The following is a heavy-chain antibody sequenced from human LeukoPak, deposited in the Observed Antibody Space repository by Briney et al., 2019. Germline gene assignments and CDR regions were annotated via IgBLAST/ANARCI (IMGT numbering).Heavy chain of an antibody. D-gene: IGHD6-13*01. CDR3: ARGGQQLAPGAFDI. CDR1: GGTFSSYA. CDR2: IIPIFGTA. J-gene: IGHJ3*02. Sequence: SVKVSCKASGGTFSSYAISWVRQAPGQGLEWMGGIIPIFGTANYAQKFQGRVTITTDESTSTAYMELSSLRSEDTAVYYCARGGQQLAPGAFDIWGQGTMVTVSS. V-gene: IGHV1-69*05.